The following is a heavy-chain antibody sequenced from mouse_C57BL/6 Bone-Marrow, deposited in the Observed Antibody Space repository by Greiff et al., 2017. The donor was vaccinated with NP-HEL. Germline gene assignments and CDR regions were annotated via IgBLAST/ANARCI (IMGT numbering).Heavy chain of an antibody. CDR3: ASKYYGSINWYFDV. J-gene: IGHJ1*03. CDR2: IYPRSGNT. V-gene: IGHV1-81*01. D-gene: IGHD1-1*01. Sequence: QVQLQQSGAELARPGASVKLSCKASGYTFTSYGISWVKQRTGQGLEWIGEIYPRSGNTYYNEKFKGKATLTADKSSSTAYMELRSLTSEDSAVYFCASKYYGSINWYFDVWGTGTTVTVSS. CDR1: GYTFTSYG.